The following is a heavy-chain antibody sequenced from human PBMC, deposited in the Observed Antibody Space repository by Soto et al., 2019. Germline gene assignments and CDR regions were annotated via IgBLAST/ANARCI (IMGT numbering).Heavy chain of an antibody. Sequence: PGGSLRLSCAASGFTFSSYDMHWVRQATGKGLEWVSAIGTAGDTYYPGSVKGRFTISRENAKNSLYLQMNSLRAGDTAVYYCARGAIPYSSSWEDWFDPWGQGTLVTVSS. CDR3: ARGAIPYSSSWEDWFDP. V-gene: IGHV3-13*01. D-gene: IGHD6-13*01. J-gene: IGHJ5*02. CDR2: IGTAGDT. CDR1: GFTFSSYD.